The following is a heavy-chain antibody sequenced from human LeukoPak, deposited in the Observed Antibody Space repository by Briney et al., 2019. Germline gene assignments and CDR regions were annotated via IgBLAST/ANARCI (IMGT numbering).Heavy chain of an antibody. D-gene: IGHD2-21*02. Sequence: ASVKVSCKVSGYTLTELSMHWVRQAPGKGLEWMGGFDPEDGETIYAQKFQGRVTITADESTSTAYMELSSLRSEDTAVYYCAKDCGGDCYSEETYFDYWGQGTLVTVSS. J-gene: IGHJ4*02. V-gene: IGHV1-24*01. CDR2: FDPEDGET. CDR1: GYTLTELS. CDR3: AKDCGGDCYSEETYFDY.